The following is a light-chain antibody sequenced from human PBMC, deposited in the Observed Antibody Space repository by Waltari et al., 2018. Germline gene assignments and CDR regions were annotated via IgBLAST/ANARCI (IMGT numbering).Light chain of an antibody. CDR3: QQTYTAPLS. V-gene: IGKV1-39*01. CDR2: TAS. CDR1: QTIKKY. Sequence: DIQVTQSPSSLSASVGDRVTITCRASQTIKKYLSWYQHKEGKATKLLIYTASMLHSGVRLRFSGSGSVTDFTLVISSLQPEDFATYYCQQTYTAPLSFGAWTKVEMK. J-gene: IGKJ4*01.